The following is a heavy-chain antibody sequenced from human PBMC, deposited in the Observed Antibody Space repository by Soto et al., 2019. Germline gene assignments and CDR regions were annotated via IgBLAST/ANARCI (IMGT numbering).Heavy chain of an antibody. CDR2: INHSGST. D-gene: IGHD5-18*01. CDR3: ARVARWIQLWTIDY. J-gene: IGHJ4*02. CDR1: GGSFSGYY. Sequence: PSETLSLTCGVYGGSFSGYYWSWIRQPPGKGLEWIGEINHSGSTNYNPSLKSRVTISVDTSKNQFSLKLSSVTAADTAVYYCARVARWIQLWTIDYWGQGTLVTVSS. V-gene: IGHV4-34*01.